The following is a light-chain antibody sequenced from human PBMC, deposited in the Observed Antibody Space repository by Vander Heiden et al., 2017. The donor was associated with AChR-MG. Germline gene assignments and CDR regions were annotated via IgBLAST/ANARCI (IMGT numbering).Light chain of an antibody. Sequence: SSELTQPPSVSVSPGQTTNTPCTGDKWRQTISPWYPQRPGQPPILVIYKNDKRPSGIPERFSASRSGDTATLTIGGTQTLDEGDYYCQAWDSGSLVVFGGGTKLTVL. CDR1: KWRQTI. J-gene: IGLJ2*01. V-gene: IGLV3-1*01. CDR2: KND. CDR3: QAWDSGSLVV.